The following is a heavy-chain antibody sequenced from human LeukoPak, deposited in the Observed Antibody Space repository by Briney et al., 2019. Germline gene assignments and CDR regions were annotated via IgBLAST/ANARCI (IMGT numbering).Heavy chain of an antibody. Sequence: PSETLSLTCTVSGGSISSGGYYWSWIRQHPGTGLEWIGYIYYSGSTYYNPSLKSRITISVDTSKNQFSLKLSSVTAADTAVYYCARARPPLVAPPDYWGQGTLVIVSS. D-gene: IGHD3-9*01. CDR1: GGSISSGGYY. V-gene: IGHV4-31*03. J-gene: IGHJ4*02. CDR2: IYYSGST. CDR3: ARARPPLVAPPDY.